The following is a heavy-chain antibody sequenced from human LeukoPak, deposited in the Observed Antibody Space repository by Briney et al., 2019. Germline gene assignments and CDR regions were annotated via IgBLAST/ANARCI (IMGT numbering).Heavy chain of an antibody. J-gene: IGHJ4*02. CDR1: GFTFDDYG. Sequence: GGSLRLSCAASGFTFDDYGMGWVRQAPGKGLEWVSGINWNGGSTGYADSVKGRFTISRDNAKNSLYLQMNSLRAEDTALYYCARVRGGDYPNDYWGQGTLVTVSS. CDR3: ARVRGGDYPNDY. D-gene: IGHD4-17*01. CDR2: INWNGGST. V-gene: IGHV3-20*04.